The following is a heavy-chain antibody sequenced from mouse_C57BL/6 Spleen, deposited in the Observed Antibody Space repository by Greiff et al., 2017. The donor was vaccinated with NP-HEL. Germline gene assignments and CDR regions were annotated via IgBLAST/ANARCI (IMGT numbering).Heavy chain of an antibody. CDR1: GYTFTGYW. CDR2: ILPGSGST. D-gene: IGHD2-1*01. J-gene: IGHJ1*03. V-gene: IGHV1-9*01. CDR3: ARSGGNYLYWYFDV. Sequence: VQRVESGAELMKPGASVKLSCKATGYTFTGYWIEWVKQRPGHGLEWIGEILPGSGSTNYHEKFKGKATFTADTSSNTAYMQLSSLTTEDSAIYYCARSGGNYLYWYFDVWGTGTTVTVSS.